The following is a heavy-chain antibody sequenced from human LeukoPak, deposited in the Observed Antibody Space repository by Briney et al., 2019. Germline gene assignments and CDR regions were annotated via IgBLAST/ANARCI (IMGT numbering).Heavy chain of an antibody. CDR2: ISSSSSYI. D-gene: IGHD6-13*01. CDR1: GFTFSSYS. V-gene: IGHV3-21*01. J-gene: IGHJ6*03. CDR3: ARVRGEKTSSWYIDV. Sequence: SGGSLRLSCAASGFTFSSYSMNWVRQAPGKGLEWVSSISSSSSYIYYADSVKGRFTISRDNAKNSLYLQMNSLRAEDTAVYYCARVRGEKTSSWYIDVWGKGTTVTVSS.